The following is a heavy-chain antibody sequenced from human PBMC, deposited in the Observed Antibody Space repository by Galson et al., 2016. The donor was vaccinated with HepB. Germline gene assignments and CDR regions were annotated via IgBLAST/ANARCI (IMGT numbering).Heavy chain of an antibody. CDR3: AGRHIVPAGIDV. J-gene: IGHJ6*04. CDR2: INLGGST. V-gene: IGHV4-34*01. D-gene: IGHD2-2*01. Sequence: SETLSLTCAVSDGSFASSYWSWIRQPPGKGLEWIGEINLGGSTNYNPSPESRVIISLDTSKGQFSLRLSSVTAADTAVYYCAGRHIVPAGIDVWGKGTTVTVSS. CDR1: DGSFASSY.